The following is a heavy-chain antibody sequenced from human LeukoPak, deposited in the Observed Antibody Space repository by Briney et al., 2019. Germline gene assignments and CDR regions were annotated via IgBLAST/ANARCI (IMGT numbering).Heavy chain of an antibody. Sequence: EASVKVSCKASGYTFTSYDINWVRQATGQGLEWMGWMNPNSGNTGYAQKFQGRVTMTRNTSISTAYMELSSLRSEDTAVYYCARVRGPSPYYYYYYMDVWGKGTTVTVSS. D-gene: IGHD3-10*01. V-gene: IGHV1-8*01. CDR2: MNPNSGNT. J-gene: IGHJ6*03. CDR3: ARVRGPSPYYYYYYMDV. CDR1: GYTFTSYD.